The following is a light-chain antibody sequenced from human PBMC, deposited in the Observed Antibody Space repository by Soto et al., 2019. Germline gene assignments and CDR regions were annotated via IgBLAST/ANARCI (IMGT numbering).Light chain of an antibody. J-gene: IGLJ3*02. CDR1: SSNIGNNY. CDR2: DNN. Sequence: QSVLTQPPSVSAAPGQKVTISCSGSSSNIGNNYVSWYQQLPGTAPKLLIYDNNKRPSGIPDRFSGSKSGTSATLGITGLQTGDEADYYCGTWDSSLSARHWVFGGGTKLPVL. V-gene: IGLV1-51*01. CDR3: GTWDSSLSARHWV.